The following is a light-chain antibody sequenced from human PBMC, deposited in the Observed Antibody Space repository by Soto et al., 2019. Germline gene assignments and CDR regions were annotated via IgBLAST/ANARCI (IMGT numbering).Light chain of an antibody. J-gene: IGKJ1*01. CDR3: VQALQSPPWT. CDR2: LGS. CDR1: QSLLHNNGYNY. Sequence: DIVVTQSPLTLPVTPGETASISCRSSQSLLHNNGYNYLDWYLQKPGQSPQLLIYLGSNRASGVPDRFSGSGSGTDFTLKISRVEAEDVGVYYCVQALQSPPWTFGQGTKVEIK. V-gene: IGKV2-28*01.